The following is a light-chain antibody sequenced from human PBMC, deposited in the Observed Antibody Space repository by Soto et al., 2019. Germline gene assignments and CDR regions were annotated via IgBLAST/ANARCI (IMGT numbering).Light chain of an antibody. CDR2: EVS. J-gene: IGLJ1*01. CDR1: SSDVGGYNY. Sequence: QSALTQPPSASGSPGQSVTISCTGTSSDVGGYNYVSWHQLHPGKAPKLMIYEVSKRPSGVPDRFSGSKSGNTASLTVSGLQAEDEADYYCSSYAGSNNYVFETGTKVTVL. CDR3: SSYAGSNNYV. V-gene: IGLV2-8*01.